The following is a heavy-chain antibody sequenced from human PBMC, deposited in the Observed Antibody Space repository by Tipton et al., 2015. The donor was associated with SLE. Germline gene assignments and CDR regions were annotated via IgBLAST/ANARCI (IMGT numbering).Heavy chain of an antibody. J-gene: IGHJ6*02. CDR2: VYYRGST. Sequence: TLSLTCIVSGGSISNFYWSWIRQPPGKGLEWIGNVYYRGSTNYNPSLQSRVTISLDTSKTQFSLRLTSVTAADTAVYYCARDLASSYGIDVWGQGTTVTVSS. CDR3: ARDLASSYGIDV. D-gene: IGHD2-15*01. V-gene: IGHV4-59*01. CDR1: GGSISNFY.